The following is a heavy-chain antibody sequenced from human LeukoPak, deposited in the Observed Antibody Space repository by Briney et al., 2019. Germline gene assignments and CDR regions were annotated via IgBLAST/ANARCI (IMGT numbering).Heavy chain of an antibody. V-gene: IGHV4-39*07. CDR1: GGSISSSDYY. CDR3: ARSNDGPYFDY. J-gene: IGHJ4*02. D-gene: IGHD1-1*01. CDR2: IDYSGST. Sequence: KPSETLSLTCTVSGGSISSSDYYWGWIRQPPGRGLEWIGSIDYSGSTYSNPSLKSRVTVSVDTSKNQFSLKLSSVTAADTAVYYCARSNDGPYFDYWPQGTLVTVSS.